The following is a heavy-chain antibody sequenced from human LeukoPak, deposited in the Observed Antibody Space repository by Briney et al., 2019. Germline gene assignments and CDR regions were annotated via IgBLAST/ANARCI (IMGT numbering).Heavy chain of an antibody. J-gene: IGHJ4*02. CDR2: TFYRSEWYN. V-gene: IGHV6-1*01. CDR1: GDSVSSNSAA. D-gene: IGHD3-3*01. Sequence: SQTLSLTCAISGDSVSSNSAAWNWIRQSPSRGLEWLGRTFYRSEWYNDYAVSVKSRITINPDTSKNQVSLQLNSVTPEDTAVYYCARETSFRYYDIWSGWDYWGQGTLVTVSS. CDR3: ARETSFRYYDIWSGWDY.